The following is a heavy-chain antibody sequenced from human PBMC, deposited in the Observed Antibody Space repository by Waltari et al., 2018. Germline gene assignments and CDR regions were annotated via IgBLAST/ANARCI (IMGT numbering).Heavy chain of an antibody. V-gene: IGHV1-24*01. CDR1: GYTLTELS. D-gene: IGHD3-22*01. CDR3: ATDLPNYYDSSGYSY. Sequence: QVQLVQSGAEVKKPGASVKVSCKVSGYTLTELSMHWVRQAPGKGLEWMGGFDPEDGETIYAQKFQGRVTMTEETSTDTAYMELSSLRSEDTAVYYCATDLPNYYDSSGYSYWGQGTLVTVSS. CDR2: FDPEDGET. J-gene: IGHJ4*02.